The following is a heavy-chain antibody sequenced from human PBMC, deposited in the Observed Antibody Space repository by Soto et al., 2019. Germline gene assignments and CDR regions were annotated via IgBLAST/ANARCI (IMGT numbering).Heavy chain of an antibody. J-gene: IGHJ4*02. V-gene: IGHV1-46*02. CDR2: IHPSGGGT. CDR1: GYTFNTYY. Sequence: ASVKVSYKPSGYTFNTYYLHWVRQAPGQALEWMGVIHPSGGGTTYAQKFLGRVTVTRDTSTSTVFMELSSLRSDDTAVYYCARGGHIAVVTASFDYWGQGTLVTVSS. CDR3: ARGGHIAVVTASFDY. D-gene: IGHD2-21*02.